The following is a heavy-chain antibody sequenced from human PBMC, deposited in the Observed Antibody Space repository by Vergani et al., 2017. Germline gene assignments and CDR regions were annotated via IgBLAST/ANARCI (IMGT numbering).Heavy chain of an antibody. CDR1: GYTFTSYG. V-gene: IGHV1-69*04. CDR2: IIPILGIA. Sequence: QVQLVQSGAEVKKPGASVKVSCKASGYTFTSYGISWVRQAPGQGLEWMGRIIPILGIANYAQKFQGRVTITADKSTSTAYMELSSLRSEDTAVYYCARGSYYYGSGSYSSPLDYWGQGTLVTVSS. CDR3: ARGSYYYGSGSYSSPLDY. D-gene: IGHD3-10*01. J-gene: IGHJ4*02.